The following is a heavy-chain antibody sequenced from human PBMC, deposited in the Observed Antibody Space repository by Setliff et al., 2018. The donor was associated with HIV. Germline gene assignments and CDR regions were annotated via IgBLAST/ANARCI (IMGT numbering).Heavy chain of an antibody. CDR3: ARAGAYFNFWSCNGYHHHCLDI. Sequence: GGSLRLSCTASGFTFSGYWMNWVRQAPGKGLEWVANTNEDGSDTYYVDSVKGRFTISRDNANNSRYLQMNSLRAEDTAVYYCARAGAYFNFWSCNGYHHHCLDIWGQGTMVTVSS. CDR2: TNEDGSDT. CDR1: GFTFSGYW. J-gene: IGHJ3*02. D-gene: IGHD3-3*01. V-gene: IGHV3-7*01.